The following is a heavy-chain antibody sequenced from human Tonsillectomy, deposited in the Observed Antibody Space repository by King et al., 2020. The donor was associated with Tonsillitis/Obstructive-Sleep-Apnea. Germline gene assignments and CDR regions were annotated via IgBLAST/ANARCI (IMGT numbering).Heavy chain of an antibody. V-gene: IGHV4-34*01. Sequence: VQLQQWGAGLLKPSETLSLTCAVYGGSFSGYYWSWIRQPPGKGLEWIGEINHSGSTNYNPSLKSRVTISVDTSKNQFSLKLSSVTAADTAVYYCARDRHKDGIAAPSPYYYGMDVWGQGTTVTVSS. CDR3: ARDRHKDGIAAPSPYYYGMDV. J-gene: IGHJ6*02. D-gene: IGHD6-6*01. CDR1: GGSFSGYY. CDR2: INHSGST.